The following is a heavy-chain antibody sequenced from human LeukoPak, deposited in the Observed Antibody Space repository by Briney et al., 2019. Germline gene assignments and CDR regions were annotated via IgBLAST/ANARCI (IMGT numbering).Heavy chain of an antibody. CDR1: GFTFSSYA. CDR2: ISYDGSNK. Sequence: GRSLRLSCAASGFTFSSYAMHWVRQAPGKGLEWVAVISYDGSNKYYADSVKGRFTISRDNSKNTLYLQMNSLRAEDTAVYYCAKDFGSGWFDPWGQGTLVTVSS. V-gene: IGHV3-30-3*01. D-gene: IGHD3-10*01. CDR3: AKDFGSGWFDP. J-gene: IGHJ5*02.